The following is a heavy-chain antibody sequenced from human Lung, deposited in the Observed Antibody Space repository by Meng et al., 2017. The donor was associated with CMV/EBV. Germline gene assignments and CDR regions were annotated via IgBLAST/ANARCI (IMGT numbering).Heavy chain of an antibody. J-gene: IGHJ4*02. CDR1: GGSRSGGPW. V-gene: IGHV4-4*01. CDR2: IWHGGST. D-gene: IGHD1-7*01. Sequence: CSVTGGSRSGGPWWNRDRQPAGERLERIGEIWHGGSTNYNVTLKSRVTLSIDKSNNQFSLKLNSVTAADTAVYFCARGELALGFDSWGQGILVTVSS. CDR3: ARGELALGFDS.